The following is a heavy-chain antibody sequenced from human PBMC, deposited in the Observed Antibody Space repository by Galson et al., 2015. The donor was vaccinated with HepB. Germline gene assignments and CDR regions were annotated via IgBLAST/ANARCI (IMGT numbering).Heavy chain of an antibody. Sequence: CAISGDSVSSTSATYSWIRQSPSRGLEWLGRTYYRSKWYNDYAVSVKSRITINPDTSKNQFSLKLSSVTAADTAVYYCASLYCSSTSCSDDAFDIWGQGTMVTVSS. CDR1: GDSVSSTSAT. V-gene: IGHV6-1*01. D-gene: IGHD2-2*01. CDR2: TYYRSKWYN. J-gene: IGHJ3*02. CDR3: ASLYCSSTSCSDDAFDI.